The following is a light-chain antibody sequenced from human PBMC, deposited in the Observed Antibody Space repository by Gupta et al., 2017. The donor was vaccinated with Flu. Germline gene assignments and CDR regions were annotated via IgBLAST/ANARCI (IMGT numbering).Light chain of an antibody. V-gene: IGLV2-14*01. CDR2: EVN. J-gene: IGLJ1*01. CDR1: SSDVGGYNS. CDR3: SSYTSSSTYV. Sequence: QSALTQPASVSGSPGQSITISCTGTSSDVGGYNSVAWYQQHPGKAPKLMIYEVNNRPSGVSDRFSGSKSGNTASLTISGLQAEDEADYYCSSYTSSSTYVFGTGTKVTVL.